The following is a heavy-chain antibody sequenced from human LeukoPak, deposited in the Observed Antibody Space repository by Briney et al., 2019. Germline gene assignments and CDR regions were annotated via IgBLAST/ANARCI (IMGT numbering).Heavy chain of an antibody. CDR1: GYTFTSYG. D-gene: IGHD6-19*01. CDR2: ISAYNGNT. CDR3: ARRSGSTGSFDY. Sequence: ASVKVSFKASGYTFTSYGISWVRQAPGQGLEWMGWISAYNGNTNYAQKLQGRVTMTADTSTSTAYMELRSLRSDDTAVYYCARRSGSTGSFDYWGQGTLVTVSS. V-gene: IGHV1-18*01. J-gene: IGHJ4*02.